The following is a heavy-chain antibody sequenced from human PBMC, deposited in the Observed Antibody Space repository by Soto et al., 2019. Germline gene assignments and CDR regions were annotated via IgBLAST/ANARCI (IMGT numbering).Heavy chain of an antibody. CDR2: IYPGDSDT. V-gene: IGHV5-51*01. CDR1: GYSFTSYW. Sequence: GESLKISCKGSGYSFTSYWIGWVRQMPGKGLEWMGIIYPGDSDTRYSPSFQGQVTISADKSISTAYLQWSSLKASDTAMYYCARPMCSSTSCYTGDYYGMDVWGQGTTVTVSS. D-gene: IGHD2-2*02. CDR3: ARPMCSSTSCYTGDYYGMDV. J-gene: IGHJ6*02.